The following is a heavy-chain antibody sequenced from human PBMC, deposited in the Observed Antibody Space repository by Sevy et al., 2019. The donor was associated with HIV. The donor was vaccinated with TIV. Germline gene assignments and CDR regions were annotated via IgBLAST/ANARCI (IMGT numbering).Heavy chain of an antibody. V-gene: IGHV3-30-3*01. D-gene: IGHD6-13*01. CDR3: AREHSSSSAFDI. CDR1: GFTFSSYA. Sequence: GGSLRLSCAASGFTFSSYAMHWVRQAPGKGLEWVAVISYDGSNKYYADSVKGRFTISRDNSKNTLYPQMNSLRAEDTAVYYCAREHSSSSAFDIWGQGTMVTVSS. J-gene: IGHJ3*02. CDR2: ISYDGSNK.